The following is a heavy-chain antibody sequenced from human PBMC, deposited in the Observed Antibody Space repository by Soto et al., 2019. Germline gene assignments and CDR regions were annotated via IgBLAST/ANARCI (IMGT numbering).Heavy chain of an antibody. CDR3: AREVSPAGATTRWFDP. D-gene: IGHD1-26*01. CDR1: GFTFSSYG. V-gene: IGHV3-33*01. Sequence: QVQLVESGGGVVQPGRSLRLSCAASGFTFSSYGMHWVRQAPGKGLEWVAVIWYDGSNKYYADSVKGRFTISRDNSKNTLYLQMNSLRAEDTAVYYCAREVSPAGATTRWFDPWGQGTLVTVSS. CDR2: IWYDGSNK. J-gene: IGHJ5*02.